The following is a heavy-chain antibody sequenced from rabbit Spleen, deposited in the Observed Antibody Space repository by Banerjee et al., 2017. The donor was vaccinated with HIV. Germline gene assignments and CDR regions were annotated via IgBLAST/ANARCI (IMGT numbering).Heavy chain of an antibody. J-gene: IGHJ4*01. V-gene: IGHV1S40*01. Sequence: QSLEESGGDLVKPGASLTLTCKASGFSFSSGYDMCWVRQAPGKGLEWIACIYTGNSKTYYASWAKGRFTISKTSSTTVTLQMTSLTVADTATYFCARDAGRGDYIDGVFNLWGQGTLVTVS. CDR1: GFSFSSGYD. CDR2: IYTGNSKT. D-gene: IGHD8-1*01. CDR3: ARDAGRGDYIDGVFNL.